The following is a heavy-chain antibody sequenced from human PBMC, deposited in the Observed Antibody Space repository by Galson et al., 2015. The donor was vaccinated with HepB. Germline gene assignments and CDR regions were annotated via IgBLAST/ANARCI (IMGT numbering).Heavy chain of an antibody. D-gene: IGHD6-19*01. CDR1: GLTVSSNY. CDR3: AGSPYEGRISVGGLP. Sequence: SLRLSCAASGLTVSSNYMNWVRQAPGKGLEWVSSIYAGGNTYYADSVKGRFTISKDTSKNTLYLQLNSLRTEDTAVYYCAGSPYEGRISVGGLPWGQGTLVTVSS. J-gene: IGHJ5*02. V-gene: IGHV3-66*02. CDR2: IYAGGNT.